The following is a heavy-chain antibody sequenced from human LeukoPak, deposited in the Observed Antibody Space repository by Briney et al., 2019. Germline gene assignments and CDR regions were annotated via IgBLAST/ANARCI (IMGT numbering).Heavy chain of an antibody. CDR2: IRYDGSNK. D-gene: IGHD3-10*01. V-gene: IGHV3-30*02. Sequence: GGSLRLSCAASGFTFSSYGMHWVRQAPGKGLEWVAFIRYDGSNKYYADSVKGRFTISRDNAKNTLYLQMNNLRAEDTAIYYCATDSYVSGSYYRLFYWGQGTLVTVPS. CDR3: ATDSYVSGSYYRLFY. J-gene: IGHJ4*02. CDR1: GFTFSSYG.